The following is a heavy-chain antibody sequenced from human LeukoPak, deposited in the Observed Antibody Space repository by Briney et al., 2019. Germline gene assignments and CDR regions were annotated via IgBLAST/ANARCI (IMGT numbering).Heavy chain of an antibody. D-gene: IGHD1-7*01. CDR2: ISGSGGST. Sequence: PGGSLRLSCAASGFTFSSYAMSWVRQAPGKGLEWVSAISGSGGSTYYADSVKGRFTISRDNAKNSLYLQMNSLRAEDTAVYYCARDHLELPIWGQGTLVTVSS. CDR3: ARDHLELPI. CDR1: GFTFSSYA. V-gene: IGHV3-23*01. J-gene: IGHJ4*02.